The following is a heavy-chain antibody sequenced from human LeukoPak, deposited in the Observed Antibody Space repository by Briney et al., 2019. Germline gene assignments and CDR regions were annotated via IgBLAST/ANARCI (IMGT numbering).Heavy chain of an antibody. D-gene: IGHD3-10*01. Sequence: GGSLRLSCAASGFTFNNYGMHWVRQAPGKGLEWVAFIRYNGNNQYYADSVKGRFTISRDNSKNTLYLQMNSLKGDDTAVYYCAKDSAFYYIDVWGKGTTVTISS. CDR3: AKDSAFYYIDV. CDR2: IRYNGNNQ. J-gene: IGHJ6*03. V-gene: IGHV3-30*02. CDR1: GFTFNNYG.